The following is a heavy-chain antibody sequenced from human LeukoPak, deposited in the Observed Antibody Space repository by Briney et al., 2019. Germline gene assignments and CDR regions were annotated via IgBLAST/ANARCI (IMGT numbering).Heavy chain of an antibody. J-gene: IGHJ6*03. CDR3: AKGDCSGGSCYPYYYYYYMDV. CDR1: GFTFSSYG. Sequence: GGSLRLSCAASGFTFSSYGMHWVRQAPGKGLEWVAFIRYDGSNKYYADSVKGRFTISRDNSKNTLYLQMNSLRAEDTAVYYCAKGDCSGGSCYPYYYYYYMDVWGKGTTVTVSS. CDR2: IRYDGSNK. V-gene: IGHV3-30*02. D-gene: IGHD2-15*01.